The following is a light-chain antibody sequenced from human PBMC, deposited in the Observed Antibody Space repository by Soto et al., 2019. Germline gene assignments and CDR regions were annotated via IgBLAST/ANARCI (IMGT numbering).Light chain of an antibody. CDR2: KAS. J-gene: IGKJ1*01. CDR3: QQYNSYSKT. Sequence: DIQMTQSPSTLSASVADRVTITCRASQSISSWLAWYQQKPGKAPKLLLYKASSLESGVQSRFSGSGSGTQFTLTISSLQPDDFATYYCQQYNSYSKTFGQGTKVEIK. CDR1: QSISSW. V-gene: IGKV1-5*03.